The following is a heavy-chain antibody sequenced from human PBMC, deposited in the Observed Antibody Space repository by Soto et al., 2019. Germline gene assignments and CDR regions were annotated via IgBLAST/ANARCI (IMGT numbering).Heavy chain of an antibody. CDR3: AKETHSSGYGSYFDY. D-gene: IGHD3-22*01. J-gene: IGHJ4*02. V-gene: IGHV3-30*18. CDR1: GFTFSNYG. CDR2: ISKDGSTK. Sequence: GGSLRLSCAASGFTFSNYGMHWVRQAPGKGLEWVAVISKDGSTKYDADSVKGRFTISRDNSKNTLYLQMNSLRAEDTAVYYCAKETHSSGYGSYFDYWGPGTLVTVSS.